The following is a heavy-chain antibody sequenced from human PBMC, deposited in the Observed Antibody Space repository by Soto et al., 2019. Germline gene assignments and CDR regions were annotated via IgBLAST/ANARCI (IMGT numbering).Heavy chain of an antibody. CDR2: IHYSGRT. CDR1: NGSISGFY. J-gene: IGHJ4*02. V-gene: IGHV4-59*12. D-gene: IGHD1-26*01. Sequence: SETLSLTCSVSNGSISGFYWTWIRQPPGKMLEWIGYIHYSGRTDYNPSLTSRATMSVDTSKNQFSLNLKSITAADTAVYYCVRVGVGIGNHFDSWGRGTLVTVSS. CDR3: VRVGVGIGNHFDS.